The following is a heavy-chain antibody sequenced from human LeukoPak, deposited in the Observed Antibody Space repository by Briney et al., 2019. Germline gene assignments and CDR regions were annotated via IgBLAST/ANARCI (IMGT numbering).Heavy chain of an antibody. J-gene: IGHJ4*02. Sequence: GGSLRLSCAASGFTFSSYSMNWVRQAPGKGLEWVSSISSSSSYIYYADSVKGRFTIPRDNAKNSLYLQMNSLRAEDTAVYYCARDFNSGGYDSGSDYFDYWGQGTLVTVSS. CDR1: GFTFSSYS. V-gene: IGHV3-21*01. D-gene: IGHD5-12*01. CDR2: ISSSSSYI. CDR3: ARDFNSGGYDSGSDYFDY.